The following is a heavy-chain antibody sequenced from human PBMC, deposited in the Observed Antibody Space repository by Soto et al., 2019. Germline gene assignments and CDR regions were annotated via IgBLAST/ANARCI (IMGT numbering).Heavy chain of an antibody. V-gene: IGHV2-5*02. CDR2: IYWDDDK. CDR1: GFSLSTSGVG. Sequence: QITLKESGPTLVKPTQTLTLTCTFSGFSLSTSGVGVGWIRQPPGKALEWLALIYWDDDKRYSPSLKSRLTTXKDPSKNQVVLTMTNMDPVDTATYYCAHKGRISLIGYSFDYWGQGTLVTVSS. D-gene: IGHD3-22*01. J-gene: IGHJ4*02. CDR3: AHKGRISLIGYSFDY.